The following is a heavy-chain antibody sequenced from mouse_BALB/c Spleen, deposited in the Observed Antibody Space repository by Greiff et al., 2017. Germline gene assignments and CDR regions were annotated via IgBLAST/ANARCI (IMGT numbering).Heavy chain of an antibody. CDR1: GFTFSSYA. CDR3: ARGDGNYVSMDY. CDR2: ISSGGST. V-gene: IGHV5-6-5*01. Sequence: VQLKESGGGLVKPGGSLKLSCAASGFTFSSYAMSWVRQTPEKRLEWVASISSGGSTYYPDSVKGRFTISRDNARNILYLQMSSLRSEDTAMYYCARGDGNYVSMDYWGQGTSVTVSS. D-gene: IGHD2-1*01. J-gene: IGHJ4*01.